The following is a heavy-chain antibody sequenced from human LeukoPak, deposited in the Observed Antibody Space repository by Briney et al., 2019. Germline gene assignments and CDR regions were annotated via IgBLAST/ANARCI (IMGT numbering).Heavy chain of an antibody. V-gene: IGHV3-48*04. CDR3: ARDYYDSSGYYSEDAFDI. CDR2: ISSSGSTI. J-gene: IGHJ3*02. CDR1: GFTFSDYW. D-gene: IGHD3-22*01. Sequence: GGSLRLSCAASGFTFSDYWINWVRQAPGKGLEWVSYISSSGSTIYYADSVKGRFTIFGDNAKNSLYLQMNSLRAEDTAVYYCARDYYDSSGYYSEDAFDIWGQGTMVTVSS.